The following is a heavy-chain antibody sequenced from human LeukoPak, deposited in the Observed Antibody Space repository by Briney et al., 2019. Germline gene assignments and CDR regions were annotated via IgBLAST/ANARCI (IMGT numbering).Heavy chain of an antibody. V-gene: IGHV4-30-4*01. J-gene: IGHJ6*02. Sequence: SETLSLTCTVSGGSISSGDYYWSWIRQPPGKGLEWIGYIYYSGSTYYNPSLKSRVTISVDTSKNQFSLKLSSVTAADTAVYYCARDRIVVVPAASNYYYGMDVWGQGTSVTVSS. D-gene: IGHD2-2*01. CDR1: GGSISSGDYY. CDR3: ARDRIVVVPAASNYYYGMDV. CDR2: IYYSGST.